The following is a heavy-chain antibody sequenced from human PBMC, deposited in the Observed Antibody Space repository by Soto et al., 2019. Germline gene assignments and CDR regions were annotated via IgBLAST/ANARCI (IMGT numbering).Heavy chain of an antibody. Sequence: QVQVVQSGAEVKKPWASVKVSCKASGITYTTYAIHWVRQAPGQGLEWMGWINTGNGNTRYSQRFQGRVTLTTDTSARTAYMDLSSLSSEDTAVYYCARAISGYVTWGQGTLITVSS. J-gene: IGHJ5*02. CDR2: INTGNGNT. D-gene: IGHD5-12*01. CDR3: ARAISGYVT. CDR1: GITYTTYA. V-gene: IGHV1-3*04.